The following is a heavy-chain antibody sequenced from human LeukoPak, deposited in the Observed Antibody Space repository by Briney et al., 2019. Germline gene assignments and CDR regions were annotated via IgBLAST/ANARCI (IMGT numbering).Heavy chain of an antibody. CDR3: ARGRSGDFDY. CDR2: VNPNSGGT. Sequence: GASVKVSCKASGYTFTGYYMHWARQAPGQGLEWMGWVNPNSGGTNCAQKFQGRVTMTRDTSISTAYMELSRLRSDDTAVYYCARGRSGDFDYWGQGTLVTVSS. CDR1: GYTFTGYY. V-gene: IGHV1-2*02. J-gene: IGHJ4*02. D-gene: IGHD6-25*01.